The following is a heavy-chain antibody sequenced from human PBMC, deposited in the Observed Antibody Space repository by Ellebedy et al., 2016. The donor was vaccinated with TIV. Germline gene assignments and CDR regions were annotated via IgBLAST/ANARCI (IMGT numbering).Heavy chain of an antibody. V-gene: IGHV5-51*01. Sequence: GESLKISCQGSGYSFTTRWIGWARQMPGKGVEWVGIIHPADSHTKYSPSFQGQVTISPDKSISTAYLQLSNLKASDTAIYYCSIAVDGTTWFDPWGQGTLVTVSS. CDR1: GYSFTTRW. D-gene: IGHD5-24*01. CDR3: SIAVDGTTWFDP. J-gene: IGHJ5*02. CDR2: IHPADSHT.